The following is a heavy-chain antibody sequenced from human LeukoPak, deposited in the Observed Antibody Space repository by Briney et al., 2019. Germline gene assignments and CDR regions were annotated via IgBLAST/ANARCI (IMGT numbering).Heavy chain of an antibody. J-gene: IGHJ5*02. D-gene: IGHD3-3*01. V-gene: IGHV4-59*01. CDR3: ARAHYDFWSGYYQGSWFDP. Sequence: KPSETLSLTCAVYGGSFSGYYWSWIRQPPGKGLEWIGYIYYSGSTNYNPSLKSRVTISVDTSKNQFSLKLSSVTAADTAVYYCARAHYDFWSGYYQGSWFDPWGQGTLVTVSS. CDR2: IYYSGST. CDR1: GGSFSGYY.